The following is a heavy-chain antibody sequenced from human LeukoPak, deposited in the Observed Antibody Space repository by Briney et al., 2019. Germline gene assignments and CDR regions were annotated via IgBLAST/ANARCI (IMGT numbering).Heavy chain of an antibody. J-gene: IGHJ3*02. CDR1: GVSTSSHY. CDR2: IYHSGST. Sequence: SETLSLTCTVSGVSTSSHYWGWIRQPPGKGLDYIGYIYHSGSTNYNPSLRSRVTMSVDTSKKQFSLRLSSVTAADTAVYYCARLTGMTGAFDIWSQGTMVTVSS. D-gene: IGHD1-20*01. V-gene: IGHV4-59*11. CDR3: ARLTGMTGAFDI.